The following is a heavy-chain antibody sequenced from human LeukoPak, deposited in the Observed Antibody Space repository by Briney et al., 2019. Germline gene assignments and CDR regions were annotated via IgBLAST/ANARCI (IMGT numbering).Heavy chain of an antibody. CDR3: ARRAYSGSYYDAFDI. D-gene: IGHD1-26*01. J-gene: IGHJ3*02. Sequence: SETLSLTCTVSGGSISSSSYYWGWIRQPPGKGLEWIGSIYYSGSTYYNPSLKSRVTISVATSKNQFSLKLSSVTAADTAVYYCARRAYSGSYYDAFDIWGQGTMVTVSS. CDR1: GGSISSSSYY. V-gene: IGHV4-39*01. CDR2: IYYSGST.